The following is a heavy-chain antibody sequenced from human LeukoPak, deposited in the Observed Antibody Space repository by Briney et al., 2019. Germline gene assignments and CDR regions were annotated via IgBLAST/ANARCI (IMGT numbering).Heavy chain of an antibody. V-gene: IGHV4-39*01. CDR3: ARHSSDWYAFDI. CDR1: GDSIRSSSYY. D-gene: IGHD6-19*01. CDR2: MYYSGST. J-gene: IGHJ3*02. Sequence: SETLSLTCTVSGDSIRSSSYYWGWIRQPPGKGLEWIGSMYYSGSTYYNPSLKSRVTISVDTSKNQFSLKLSSVTAADTAVYYCARHSSDWYAFDIWGQGTMVTVSS.